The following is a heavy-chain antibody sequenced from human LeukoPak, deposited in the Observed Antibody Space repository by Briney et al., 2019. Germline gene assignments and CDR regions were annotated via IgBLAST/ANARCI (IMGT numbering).Heavy chain of an antibody. CDR3: ARGNTMVWVGD. Sequence: SETLSLTCTVSGGSITSYYWSWIRQPPGKGLEWIGSIYYSGSTSYNPSLKSRVTISVDTSKNQFSLKLSSVTAADTAVYYCARGNTMVWVGDWGQGTLVTVSS. CDR1: GGSITSYY. V-gene: IGHV4-59*01. D-gene: IGHD3-10*01. J-gene: IGHJ4*02. CDR2: IYYSGST.